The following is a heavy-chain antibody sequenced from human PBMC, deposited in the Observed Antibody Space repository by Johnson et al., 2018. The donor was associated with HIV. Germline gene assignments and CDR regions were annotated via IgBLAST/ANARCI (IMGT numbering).Heavy chain of an antibody. CDR2: ISSSGSTI. V-gene: IGHV3-48*04. J-gene: IGHJ3*02. CDR3: ARGRGYYRFDAFDI. Sequence: VQLVESGGGLVQPGGSLRLSCTASGFTFSYYGMHWVRQAPGKGLEWVSYISSSGSTIYYADSVKGRFTISRDNAKNSLYLQMNSLRAEDTAVYYCARGRGYYRFDAFDIWGQGTMVTVSS. CDR1: GFTFSYYG. D-gene: IGHD3-22*01.